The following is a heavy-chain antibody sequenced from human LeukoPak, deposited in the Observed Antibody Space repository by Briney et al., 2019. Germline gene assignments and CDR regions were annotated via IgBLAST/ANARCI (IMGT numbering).Heavy chain of an antibody. V-gene: IGHV3-7*01. CDR2: IKPDGGEK. J-gene: IGHJ4*02. Sequence: PGGSLRLSCAASGFTFTDYSMTWVRQAPGKGLEWVANIKPDGGEKYYVDSVKGRFTISRDNAKKSLYLQMNSLRAEDTAVYYCARHVDLDYWGQGTLVFVSS. CDR1: GFTFTDYS. D-gene: IGHD3/OR15-3a*01. CDR3: ARHVDLDY.